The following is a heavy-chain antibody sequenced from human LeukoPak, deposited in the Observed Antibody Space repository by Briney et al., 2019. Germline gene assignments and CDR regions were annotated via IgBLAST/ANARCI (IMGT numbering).Heavy chain of an antibody. Sequence: PSETLSLTCTVSGGSISSYYWSWMRQPAGKGLEWIGRIYTSGSTNYNPSLKSRVTMSVDTSKNQFSLKLSSVTAAGTAVYYCASVSTFYDILTGYYPYYFDYWGQGTLVTVSS. D-gene: IGHD3-9*01. J-gene: IGHJ4*02. CDR1: GGSISSYY. CDR3: ASVSTFYDILTGYYPYYFDY. V-gene: IGHV4-4*07. CDR2: IYTSGST.